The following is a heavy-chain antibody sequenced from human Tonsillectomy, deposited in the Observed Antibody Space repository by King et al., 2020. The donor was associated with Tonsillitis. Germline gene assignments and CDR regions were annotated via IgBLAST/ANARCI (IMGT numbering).Heavy chain of an antibody. CDR2: ISDDGSNK. CDR3: ARDRYDYILDY. CDR1: GFTFSSYG. D-gene: IGHD4/OR15-4a*01. V-gene: IGHV3-33*05. J-gene: IGHJ4*02. Sequence: VQLVESGGGVVQPGRSLRLSCAASGFTFSSYGIHWVRQAPGKGLEWVAVISDDGSNKYYADSVKGRFTISRDNSKNTLYLQMNSLRAEDTAVYYCARDRYDYILDYWGQGTLVTVSS.